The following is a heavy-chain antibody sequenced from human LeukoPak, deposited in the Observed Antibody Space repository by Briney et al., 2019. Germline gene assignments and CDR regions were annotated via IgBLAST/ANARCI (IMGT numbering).Heavy chain of an antibody. CDR2: IYPGDSDT. CDR3: ARGPLNYYDSSGYYYSRLFDY. J-gene: IGHJ4*02. D-gene: IGHD3-22*01. CDR1: GYSFTSYW. V-gene: IGHV5-51*01. Sequence: GESLKISCKGSGYSFTSYWIGWARQMPGKGLEWMGIIYPGDSDTRYSPSFQGQVTISADKSISTAYLRWSSLKASDTAMYYFARGPLNYYDSSGYYYSRLFDYWRQGTLVTVSS.